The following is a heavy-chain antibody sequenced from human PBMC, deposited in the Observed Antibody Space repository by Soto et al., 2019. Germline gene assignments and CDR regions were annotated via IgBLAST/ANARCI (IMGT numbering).Heavy chain of an antibody. J-gene: IGHJ4*02. D-gene: IGHD3-10*01. CDR3: XXXXXXXXGIITY. CDR1: GFTIATSH. V-gene: IGHV3-48*01. Sequence: EVQLVASGGGLVQPGGSLRLSCAASGFTIATSHMNWVRQPPGKGLEWISYIISGGSISYADSVRGRFTISRDIAENSXXXXXXXXXXXXXXXXXXXXXXXXXXGIITYWGQGILVTVSS. CDR2: IISGGSI.